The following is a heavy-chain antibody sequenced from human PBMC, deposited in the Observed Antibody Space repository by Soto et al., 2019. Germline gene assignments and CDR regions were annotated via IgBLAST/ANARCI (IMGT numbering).Heavy chain of an antibody. Sequence: VESLKISCKGSGYIFTSYWIGWVRQMPGKRLEWMGIIYPGESDTRYSPSFQRQFTISADKSISTPYLQWSSLKASDTAMYYCELEVATIDYWGQGTLVTVSS. CDR2: IYPGESDT. V-gene: IGHV5-51*01. CDR3: ELEVATIDY. CDR1: GYIFTSYW. J-gene: IGHJ4*02. D-gene: IGHD5-12*01.